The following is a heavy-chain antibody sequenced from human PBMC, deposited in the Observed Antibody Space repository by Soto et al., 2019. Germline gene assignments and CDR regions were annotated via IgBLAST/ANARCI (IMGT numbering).Heavy chain of an antibody. CDR2: INHSGSS. D-gene: IGHD3-10*01. Sequence: SETLSLTCTVSGGSFRGYSLGWVRQPPGKGLEWIGEINHSGSSNYHPSLKSRVTISVATSKNQYSLTVNHVTPADKAVYYCARGEITLLGGMDVWGQGTTVTVSS. V-gene: IGHV4-34*01. J-gene: IGHJ6*02. CDR3: ARGEITLLGGMDV. CDR1: GGSFRGYS.